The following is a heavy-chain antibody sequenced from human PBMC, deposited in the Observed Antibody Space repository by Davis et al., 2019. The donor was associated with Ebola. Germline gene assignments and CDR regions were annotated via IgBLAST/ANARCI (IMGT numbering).Heavy chain of an antibody. D-gene: IGHD3-3*01. CDR1: GFTFSSYS. CDR2: ISSSSSTI. CDR3: ARLGGDFWSGYYLDY. Sequence: GESLKISCAASGFTFSSYSMNWVRQAPGKGLEWVSYISSSSSTIYYADSVKGRFTISRDNAKNSLYLQMNSLRDEDTAVYYCARLGGDFWSGYYLDYWGQGTLVTVSS. V-gene: IGHV3-48*02. J-gene: IGHJ4*02.